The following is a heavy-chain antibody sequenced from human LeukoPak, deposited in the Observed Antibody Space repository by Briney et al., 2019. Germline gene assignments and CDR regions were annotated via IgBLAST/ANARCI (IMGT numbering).Heavy chain of an antibody. J-gene: IGHJ3*02. CDR2: IHYSGST. Sequence: PSETLSLTCTVSGGXVSSAGYYWSWIRQPPGKGLEFLGYIHYSGSTNYNTSLKSRVTISVDTSKNQFSLKLSSVTAADTAVYYCARGSTLYYDILTGYYTPGPFDNWGQGTMFTVSS. CDR3: ARGSTLYYDILTGYYTPGPFDN. V-gene: IGHV4-61*08. CDR1: GGXVSSAGYY. D-gene: IGHD3-9*01.